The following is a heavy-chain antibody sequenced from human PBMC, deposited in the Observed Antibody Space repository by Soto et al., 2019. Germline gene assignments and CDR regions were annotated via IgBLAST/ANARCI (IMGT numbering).Heavy chain of an antibody. CDR1: GYTFVDYA. D-gene: IGHD3-22*01. V-gene: IGHV1-3*01. CDR2: MNPKTGNI. CDR3: TREAVVAETWFDP. Sequence: ASVKVSCKASGYTFVDYALHWVRQAPGQGLEWVGWMNPKTGNIKSSHKFEDRVSITRDTATSTAYMELSGLRSEDTAVYFCTREAVVAETWFDPWGQVTLVTVYS. J-gene: IGHJ5*02.